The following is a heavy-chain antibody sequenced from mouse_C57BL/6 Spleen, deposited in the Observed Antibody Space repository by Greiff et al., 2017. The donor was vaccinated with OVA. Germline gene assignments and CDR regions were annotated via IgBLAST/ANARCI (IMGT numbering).Heavy chain of an antibody. CDR2: ISPSGGST. J-gene: IGHJ3*01. CDR1: GYTFTDHT. CDR3: ARGETYWGGFAY. D-gene: IGHD4-1*01. V-gene: IGHV1-78*01. Sequence: QVQLQQSDAELVKPGASVKISCKVSGYTFTDHTIHWMKQRPEQGLEWIGYISPSGGSTKYNEKFKGKATWTADKSSSTAYMQLISLTSADSAVYFGARGETYWGGFAYWGQGTLVTVSA.